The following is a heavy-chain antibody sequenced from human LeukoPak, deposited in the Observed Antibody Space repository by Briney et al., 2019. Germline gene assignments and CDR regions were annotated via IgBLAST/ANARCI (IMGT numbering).Heavy chain of an antibody. Sequence: GASVKVSCKASGYTFTDYYMHWVRQAPGQGLEWMGIINPSAGSTSYAQKFQGRVTMTRDTSTSTVYMELSSLRSEDTAVYYCARDKEGDVISSSRPGIGLFDYWGQGTLVTVSS. CDR3: ARDKEGDVISSSRPGIGLFDY. CDR2: INPSAGST. V-gene: IGHV1-46*01. J-gene: IGHJ4*02. D-gene: IGHD6-13*01. CDR1: GYTFTDYY.